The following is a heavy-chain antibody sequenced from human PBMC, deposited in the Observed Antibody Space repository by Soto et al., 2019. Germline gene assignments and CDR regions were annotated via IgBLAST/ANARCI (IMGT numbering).Heavy chain of an antibody. CDR1: GFTFSNYA. V-gene: IGHV3-33*01. Sequence: QVQLVESGGGVVQPGRSLRLSCAPSGFTFSNYAMHWVRQAPGKGLEWVAVIWYDGSIKYYADSVKGRFPISRDNSKNPLHLQMHRLRAEDTAVYYCARDADYGDDPSEDPGYYFDYWGQGTLVTVSS. J-gene: IGHJ4*02. CDR2: IWYDGSIK. D-gene: IGHD4-17*01. CDR3: ARDADYGDDPSEDPGYYFDY.